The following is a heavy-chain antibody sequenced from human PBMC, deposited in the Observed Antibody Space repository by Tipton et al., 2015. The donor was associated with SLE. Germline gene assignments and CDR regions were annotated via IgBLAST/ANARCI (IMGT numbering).Heavy chain of an antibody. Sequence: SLRLSCTSSGITFEDYAVHWVRQGPGEGLAWVAIINQDGSEKQYEDSVKGRFTISRDNAKNSLYLQMNSLRGEDTAVYYCARGGYNAAFDIWGQGTMVTVSS. J-gene: IGHJ3*02. CDR2: INQDGSEK. V-gene: IGHV3-7*01. CDR3: ARGGYNAAFDI. D-gene: IGHD5-24*01. CDR1: GITFEDYA.